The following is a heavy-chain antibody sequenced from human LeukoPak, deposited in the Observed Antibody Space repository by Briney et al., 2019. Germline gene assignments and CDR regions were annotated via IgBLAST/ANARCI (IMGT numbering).Heavy chain of an antibody. CDR3: ARGNTDSSGYYYFDY. Sequence: SETLSLTCTVSGGSISSSSYYWGWIRQPPGKGLEWIGSIYYSGSTYYNPSLKSRVTISVDTSKNQFSLKLSSVTAADTAVYYCARGNTDSSGYYYFDYWGQGTLVTVSS. V-gene: IGHV4-39*07. J-gene: IGHJ4*02. CDR1: GGSISSSSYY. D-gene: IGHD3-22*01. CDR2: IYYSGST.